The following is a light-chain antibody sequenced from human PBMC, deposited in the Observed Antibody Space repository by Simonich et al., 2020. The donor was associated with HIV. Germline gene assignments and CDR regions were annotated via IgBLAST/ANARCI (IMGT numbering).Light chain of an antibody. CDR1: RTILYSPNNKNY. CDR2: WAS. CDR3: QQYYSTPPT. J-gene: IGKJ1*01. Sequence: DIVMTQSPDSLAVSLGELATINCKSSRTILYSPNNKNYWAWYQQKPGQPPKLLIYWASTRESGVPDRFSASGSGTDFTLTISSLQAEDVAVYSCQQYYSTPPTFGQGTKVEIK. V-gene: IGKV4-1*01.